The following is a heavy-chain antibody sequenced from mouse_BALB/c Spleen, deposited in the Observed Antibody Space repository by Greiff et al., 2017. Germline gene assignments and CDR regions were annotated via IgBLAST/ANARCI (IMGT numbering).Heavy chain of an antibody. D-gene: IGHD1-1*01. V-gene: IGHV5-9-3*01. J-gene: IGHJ3*01. CDR1: GFTFSSYA. CDR3: ARQDTTDQAWFAY. CDR2: ISSGGSYT. Sequence: EVHLVESGGGLVKPGGSLKLSCAASGFTFSSYAMSWVRQTPEKRLEWVATISSGGSYTYYPDSVKGRFTISRDNAKNTLYLQMSSLRSEDTAMYYCARQDTTDQAWFAYWGQGTLVTVSA.